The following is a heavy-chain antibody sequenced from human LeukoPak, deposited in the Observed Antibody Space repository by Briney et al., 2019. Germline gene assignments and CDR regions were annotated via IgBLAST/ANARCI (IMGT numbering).Heavy chain of an antibody. CDR1: RFTFSTSA. J-gene: IGHJ4*02. D-gene: IGHD1-26*01. CDR2: ISGSAGST. V-gene: IGHV3-23*01. Sequence: PGGSLRLSCAASRFTFSTSAMSWVRQAPGKGLEWVSVISGSAGSTFYADSVNGRFTISRDHSKNTLYLQMNSLRAEDTAMYYCARDGPSVGATIDYWGQGTLVTVSS. CDR3: ARDGPSVGATIDY.